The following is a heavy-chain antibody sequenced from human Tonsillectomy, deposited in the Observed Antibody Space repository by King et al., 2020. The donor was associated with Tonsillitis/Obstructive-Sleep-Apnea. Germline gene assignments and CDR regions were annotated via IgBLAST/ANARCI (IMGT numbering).Heavy chain of an antibody. Sequence: VQLVESGGGLVQPGGSLRLSCAASGFNLSSYAMSWVRQAPGKGLEWVSAISGSGGSTYYADSVKGRFTISRDNSKNTLYLQMNSLRAEDTAVYYCAKQDYYGSGSFDYWGQGTLVTVSS. J-gene: IGHJ4*02. V-gene: IGHV3-23*04. CDR2: ISGSGGST. CDR3: AKQDYYGSGSFDY. D-gene: IGHD3-10*01. CDR1: GFNLSSYA.